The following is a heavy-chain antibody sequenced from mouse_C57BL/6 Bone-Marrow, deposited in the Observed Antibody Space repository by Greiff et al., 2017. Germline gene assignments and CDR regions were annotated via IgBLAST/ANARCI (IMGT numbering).Heavy chain of an antibody. D-gene: IGHD2-4*01. CDR3: TVYYDYDGGYYYAMDY. V-gene: IGHV14-4*01. CDR2: IDPENGDT. J-gene: IGHJ4*01. CDR1: GFNIKDDY. Sequence: VKLQQSGAELVRPGASVKLSCTASGFNIKDDYMHWVKQRPEQGLEWIGWIDPENGDTEYASKFQGKATITADKSSNTAYLPRSSLTSEDTAVYYWTVYYDYDGGYYYAMDYWGQGTSVTVSS.